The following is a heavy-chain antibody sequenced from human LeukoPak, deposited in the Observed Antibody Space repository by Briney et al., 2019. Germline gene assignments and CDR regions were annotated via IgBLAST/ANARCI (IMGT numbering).Heavy chain of an antibody. CDR2: INPNSGGT. D-gene: IGHD2-2*01. CDR3: ARVCCSSTSCYESFPH. Sequence: GASVKVSCKASGYTFTGYYMHWVRQAPGQGLEWMGWINPNSGGTNYAQTFQGRVTMTRDTSISTAYMELSRLRSDDTAVYYCARVCCSSTSCYESFPHWGQCTLVT. V-gene: IGHV1-2*02. CDR1: GYTFTGYY. J-gene: IGHJ1*01.